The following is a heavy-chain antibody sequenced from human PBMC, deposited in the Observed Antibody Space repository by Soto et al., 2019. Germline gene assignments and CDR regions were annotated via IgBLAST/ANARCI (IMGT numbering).Heavy chain of an antibody. Sequence: QVQLVQSGAEVKKPGASVKVSCKASGYTFTSYGISWVRQAPGQGLEWMGWISAYNGNTNYAQKLQGRVTMTTDTXTSXAXKELRSLRSDDTAVYYCARDGAGENMIVVVIDAFDIWGQGTMVTVSS. CDR3: ARDGAGENMIVVVIDAFDI. CDR1: GYTFTSYG. V-gene: IGHV1-18*01. CDR2: ISAYNGNT. D-gene: IGHD3-22*01. J-gene: IGHJ3*02.